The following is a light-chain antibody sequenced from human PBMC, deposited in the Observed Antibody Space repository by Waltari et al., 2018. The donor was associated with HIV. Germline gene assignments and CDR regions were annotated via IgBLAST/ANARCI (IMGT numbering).Light chain of an antibody. V-gene: IGLV2-14*03. J-gene: IGLJ2*01. CDR1: SSDIGTYNH. CDR3: SSYSSGTILVI. CDR2: AVN. Sequence: QSALTQPASVSGSPGQSITITCTGISSDIGTYNHVSWYQQHPGKVPKLIFYAVNFRPSGISNRFSASKSGNTASLTISGLQAEDEADYYCSSYSSGTILVIFGGGTKVTVL.